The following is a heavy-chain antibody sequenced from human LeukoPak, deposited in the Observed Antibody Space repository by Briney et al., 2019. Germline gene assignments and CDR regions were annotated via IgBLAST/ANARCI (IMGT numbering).Heavy chain of an antibody. CDR3: ASLRGTYYYGSGNFDY. J-gene: IGHJ4*02. Sequence: GGSLRLSCAASGFTFSSYTMNWVRQAPGKGLEWVANIKQDGSEKYYVDSVKGRFTISRDNAKSSLYLQMNSLRAEDTAVYYCASLRGTYYYGSGNFDYWGQGTLVTVSS. D-gene: IGHD3-10*01. V-gene: IGHV3-7*01. CDR2: IKQDGSEK. CDR1: GFTFSSYT.